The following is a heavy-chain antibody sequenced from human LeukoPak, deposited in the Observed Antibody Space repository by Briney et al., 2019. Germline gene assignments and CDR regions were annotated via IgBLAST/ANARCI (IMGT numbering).Heavy chain of an antibody. CDR1: GYTLTELS. CDR3: ATLDSSGYYFKFDY. CDR2: FDPEDGET. V-gene: IGHV1-24*01. D-gene: IGHD3-22*01. J-gene: IGHJ4*02. Sequence: ASVKVSCKVSGYTLTELSMHWVRQAPGEGLEWMGGFDPEDGETIYAQKFQGRVTMTEDTSTDTAYMELSSLRSEDTAVYYCATLDSSGYYFKFDYWGQGTLVTVSS.